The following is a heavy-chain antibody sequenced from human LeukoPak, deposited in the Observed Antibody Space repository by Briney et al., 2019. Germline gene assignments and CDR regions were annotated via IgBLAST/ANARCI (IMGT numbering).Heavy chain of an antibody. J-gene: IGHJ5*02. V-gene: IGHV4-4*07. D-gene: IGHD3-10*01. CDR3: AREKGESFTMVRGAPSWFDP. Sequence: SETLSLTCTVSGGSISSYYWSWIRQPAGKGLEWIWRIYTSGSTNYNPSLKSRVTMSVDTSKNQFSLKLSSVTAADTAVYYCAREKGESFTMVRGAPSWFDPWGQGTLVTVSS. CDR2: IYTSGST. CDR1: GGSISSYY.